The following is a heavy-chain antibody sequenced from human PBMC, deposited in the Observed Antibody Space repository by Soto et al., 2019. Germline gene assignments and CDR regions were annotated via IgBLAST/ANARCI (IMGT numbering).Heavy chain of an antibody. CDR2: IIPIFGTA. CDR3: ARGLASRYDFWSGYQDHYYYYGMDV. D-gene: IGHD3-3*01. CDR1: GGTFSSYA. J-gene: IGHJ6*02. V-gene: IGHV1-69*06. Sequence: SVKVSCKASGGTFSSYAISWVRQAPGQGLEWMGGIIPIFGTANYAQKFHGRVTITADKSTSTAYMELSSLRSEDTAVYYCARGLASRYDFWSGYQDHYYYYGMDVWGQGTTVTVSS.